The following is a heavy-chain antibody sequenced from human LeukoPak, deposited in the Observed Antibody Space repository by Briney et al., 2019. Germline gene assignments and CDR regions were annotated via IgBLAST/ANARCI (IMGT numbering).Heavy chain of an antibody. D-gene: IGHD4-17*01. CDR2: IYSSGTT. J-gene: IGHJ4*02. CDR1: GDSISSGGYY. V-gene: IGHV4-31*03. CDR3: ARDSGGYGDYDC. Sequence: PSETLSLTCTVSGDSISSGGYYWGWLRHPPGKGLGWIGYIYSSGTTYYSPSLKSRLTISVDTSRNQFSLKLTSVTAADTAVYYCARDSGGYGDYDCWGQGALVTVSS.